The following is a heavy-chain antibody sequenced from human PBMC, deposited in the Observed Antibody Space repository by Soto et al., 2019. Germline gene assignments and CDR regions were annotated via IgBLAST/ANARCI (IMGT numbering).Heavy chain of an antibody. V-gene: IGHV4-39*01. CDR2: VHSTGST. Sequence: PSETLSLTCTVSGGSITSGGYFWDWIRQPPGKGREWIGTVHSTGSTYYCPALRSRVTISVDTSKNLFALKMTAASATDTAVYFCAKREDSSRFGGLDIWGQGTAVTVSS. CDR3: AKREDSSRFGGLDI. D-gene: IGHD3-3*01. J-gene: IGHJ6*02. CDR1: GGSITSGGYF.